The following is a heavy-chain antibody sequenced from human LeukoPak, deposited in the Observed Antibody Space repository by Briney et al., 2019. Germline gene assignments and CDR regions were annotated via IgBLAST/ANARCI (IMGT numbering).Heavy chain of an antibody. CDR2: ISSSGSTI. Sequence: GGSLRLSCAASGFTFSDYYMSWIRQAPGKGLEWVSYISSSGSTIYYADSVKGRFTISRDNAKNSLYLQMNSLRAEDTAVHYCARARSRSFYAFDIWGQGTMVTVSS. D-gene: IGHD2-2*01. V-gene: IGHV3-11*01. J-gene: IGHJ3*02. CDR1: GFTFSDYY. CDR3: ARARSRSFYAFDI.